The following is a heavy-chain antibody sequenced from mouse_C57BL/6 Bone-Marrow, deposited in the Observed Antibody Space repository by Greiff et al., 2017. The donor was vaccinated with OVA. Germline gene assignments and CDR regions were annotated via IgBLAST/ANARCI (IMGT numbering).Heavy chain of an antibody. J-gene: IGHJ3*01. V-gene: IGHV1-55*01. CDR1: GYTFTSYW. Sequence: QVQLQQPGAELVKPGASVKMSCKASGYTFTSYWITWVKQRPGQGLEWIGDIYPGSGSTNYNEKFKSKATLTVDTSSSTAYMQLSSLTSEDSAVYYCARSDYYCGSSFAYWGQGTLVTVSA. CDR2: IYPGSGST. D-gene: IGHD1-1*01. CDR3: ARSDYYCGSSFAY.